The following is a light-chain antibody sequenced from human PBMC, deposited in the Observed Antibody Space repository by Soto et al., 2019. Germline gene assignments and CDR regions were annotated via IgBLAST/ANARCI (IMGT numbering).Light chain of an antibody. CDR2: EGS. Sequence: QSALTQPASVSGSPGQSITISCTGTSSDVGSYNLVSWYQQHPGKAPKLMIYEGSKRPSGVSNRFSGSKSGNTASLTISGLLAEDEADYYCCSYAGSSTSPYVFGTGTKVTVL. CDR1: SSDVGSYNL. CDR3: CSYAGSSTSPYV. J-gene: IGLJ1*01. V-gene: IGLV2-23*01.